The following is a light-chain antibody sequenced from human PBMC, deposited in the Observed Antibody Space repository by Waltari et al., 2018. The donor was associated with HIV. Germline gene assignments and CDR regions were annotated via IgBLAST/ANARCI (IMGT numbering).Light chain of an antibody. CDR2: EVN. J-gene: IGLJ3*02. CDR3: CSYTTMTTLL. V-gene: IGLV2-11*01. CDR1: SSDVGGYDF. Sequence: QSALTQPRSVSGSPGESVTISCTGTSSDVGGYDFVSWYQQSPGKAPKLIIYEVNKRPSGVPDRFPGSKSGNTASLTISGLQPEDEAAYHCCSYTTMTTLLFGGGTKVTVL.